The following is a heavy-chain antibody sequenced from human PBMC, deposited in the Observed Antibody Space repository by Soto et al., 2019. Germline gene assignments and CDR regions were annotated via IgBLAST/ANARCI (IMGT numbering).Heavy chain of an antibody. J-gene: IGHJ6*02. CDR1: GVSFSSYW. Sequence: PGGSLRLSCAASGVSFSSYWMHWVRQAPGKGLVWVSRISSDGSSTDYADSVKGRFTISRDNSKNTLYLQMNSLRAEDTAVYYCAKLGGYDFRYYYYGMDVWGQGTTVTVSS. CDR2: ISSDGSST. V-gene: IGHV3-74*01. CDR3: AKLGGYDFRYYYYGMDV. D-gene: IGHD5-12*01.